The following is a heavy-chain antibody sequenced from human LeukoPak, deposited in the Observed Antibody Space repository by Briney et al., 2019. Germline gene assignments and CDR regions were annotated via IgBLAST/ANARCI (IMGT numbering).Heavy chain of an antibody. CDR2: MHTSGAT. CDR3: ARDRANNWSQDWFDP. D-gene: IGHD1-1*01. V-gene: IGHV4-4*07. CDR1: GGSISSYY. Sequence: SETLSLTCTVSGGSISSYYWSWLRQPAGKGLEWIGRMHTSGATDYNPSLKSRVTMSLDTSKNQFSLKLSSVTAADTAVYYCARDRANNWSQDWFDPWGQGTLVTVSS. J-gene: IGHJ5*02.